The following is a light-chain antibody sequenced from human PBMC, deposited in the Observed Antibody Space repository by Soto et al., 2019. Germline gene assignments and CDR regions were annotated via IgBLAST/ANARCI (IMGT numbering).Light chain of an antibody. V-gene: IGLV2-14*03. CDR2: DVS. J-gene: IGLJ2*01. CDR1: SSDVGGYNY. Sequence: QSVLTQPASVSGSPGQSITISCTGTSSDVGGYNYVSWYQQHPGKAPKLMIYDVSNRPSGVSNRFSGSKSGNTDSLSISGLQAEDESDYYCSSYTSSITLVFGGGTKVTVL. CDR3: SSYTSSITLV.